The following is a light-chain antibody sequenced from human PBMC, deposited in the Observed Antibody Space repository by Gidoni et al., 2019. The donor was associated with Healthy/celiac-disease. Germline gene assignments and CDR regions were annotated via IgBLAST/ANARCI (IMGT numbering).Light chain of an antibody. CDR3: QQRSNWPPLT. CDR2: DAS. Sequence: EIVLTQSPATLSLSPGERATLSCRASQSVSSYLAWYQQKPGQAPRLLIYDASNWATGIPARFSGSGSGTDFTLTISSLEPEDFAFYYCQQRSNWPPLTFGGGTKVEIK. CDR1: QSVSSY. V-gene: IGKV3-11*01. J-gene: IGKJ4*01.